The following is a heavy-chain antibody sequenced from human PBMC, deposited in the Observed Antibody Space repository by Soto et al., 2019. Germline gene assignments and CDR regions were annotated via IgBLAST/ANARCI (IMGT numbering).Heavy chain of an antibody. Sequence: ASVKVSCKASGYTFTSYGISWVRQAPGQGLERMGWISAYNGNTNYAQKLQGRVTMTTDTSTSTAYMELRSLRSDDTAVYYCARDRNDILTGYYIGPDAFDIWGQGTMVTVSS. CDR3: ARDRNDILTGYYIGPDAFDI. CDR2: ISAYNGNT. V-gene: IGHV1-18*04. J-gene: IGHJ3*02. D-gene: IGHD3-9*01. CDR1: GYTFTSYG.